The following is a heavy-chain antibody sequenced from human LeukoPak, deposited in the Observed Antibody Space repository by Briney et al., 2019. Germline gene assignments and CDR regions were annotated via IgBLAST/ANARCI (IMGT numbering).Heavy chain of an antibody. CDR2: ISYDGSNK. V-gene: IGHV3-30*03. D-gene: IGHD6-13*01. CDR1: GFTFSSYG. Sequence: GRSLRLSCAASGFTFSSYGMHWVRQAPGKGLEWVAVISYDGSNKYYADSVKGRFTISRDNSKNTLYLQMNSLRAEDTAVYYCARDGLGSSWFNWFDPWGQGTLVTVSS. CDR3: ARDGLGSSWFNWFDP. J-gene: IGHJ5*02.